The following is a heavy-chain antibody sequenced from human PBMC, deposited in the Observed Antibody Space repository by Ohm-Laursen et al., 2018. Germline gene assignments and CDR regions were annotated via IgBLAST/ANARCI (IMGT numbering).Heavy chain of an antibody. Sequence: SLRLSCTASGFTFSSYAMSWVRQAPGKGLEWVGRSRHKENNYSTVYAASVRGRFTISRDESKNEMYLQMKSLKTGDTAVYYCAKFNADYPWGQGTLVSVSS. V-gene: IGHV3-72*01. CDR3: AKFNADYP. CDR1: GFTFSSYA. CDR2: SRHKENNYST. D-gene: IGHD4-17*01. J-gene: IGHJ4*02.